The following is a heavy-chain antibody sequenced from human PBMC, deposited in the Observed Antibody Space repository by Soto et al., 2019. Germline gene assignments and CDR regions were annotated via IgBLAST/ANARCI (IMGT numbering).Heavy chain of an antibody. CDR3: AREDDGGDTLDV. Sequence: SETLSLTCTVSGGSISSGGYYWSWIRQSPERGLEWIGYIHHSGSILYNPSLKSRVTISVDTSKNQFSLHLSSVTAADTAVYFCAREDDGGDTLDVWGQGTTVTVSS. CDR1: GGSISSGGYY. D-gene: IGHD2-21*02. J-gene: IGHJ6*02. V-gene: IGHV4-30-4*08. CDR2: IHHSGSI.